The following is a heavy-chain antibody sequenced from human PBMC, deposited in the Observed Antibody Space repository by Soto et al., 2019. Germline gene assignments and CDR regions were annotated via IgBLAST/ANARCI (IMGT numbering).Heavy chain of an antibody. CDR1: GDSISNCYYT. CDR3: ARGPSGDKVDY. CDR2: IYNSVNT. Sequence: QVQLQESGPGLVEPSQTLSLTCTVSGDSISNCYYTWSWIRQPPGKELEWIGHIYNSVNTYSNPSLKSRVTISEDTSKHQFSLKLSSVTAADTAGYYCARGPSGDKVDYWGQGTLVPVSS. J-gene: IGHJ4*02. D-gene: IGHD3-10*01. V-gene: IGHV4-30-4*01.